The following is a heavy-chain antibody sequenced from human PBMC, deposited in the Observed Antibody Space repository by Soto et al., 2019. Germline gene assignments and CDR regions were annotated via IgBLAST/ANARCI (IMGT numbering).Heavy chain of an antibody. CDR3: ARDRGVWDIVVVPAAHEFDY. D-gene: IGHD2-2*01. CDR1: GYTFTGYY. Sequence: VASVKVSCKASGYTFTGYYMHWVRQAPGQGLEWMGWINPNSGGTNYAQKFQGWVTMTRDTSISTAYMELSRLRSDDTAVYYCARDRGVWDIVVVPAAHEFDYWGQGTLVTVSS. V-gene: IGHV1-2*04. CDR2: INPNSGGT. J-gene: IGHJ4*02.